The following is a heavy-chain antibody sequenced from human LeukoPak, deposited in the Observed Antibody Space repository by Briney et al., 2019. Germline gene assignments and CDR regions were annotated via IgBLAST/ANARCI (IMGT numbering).Heavy chain of an antibody. CDR1: AYTFTIYD. V-gene: IGHV1-8*02. D-gene: IGHD6-19*01. Sequence: ASGTLSCSSSAYTFTIYDINLDRHATGQGLELKGWVTHNSGKTGYAQKFQGRVTMTRNTSISTAYMELSSLRSEDTAVYYCARVGSSGWYRHTYGYWGQGTLVTVSS. CDR3: ARVGSSGWYRHTYGY. CDR2: VTHNSGKT. J-gene: IGHJ4*02.